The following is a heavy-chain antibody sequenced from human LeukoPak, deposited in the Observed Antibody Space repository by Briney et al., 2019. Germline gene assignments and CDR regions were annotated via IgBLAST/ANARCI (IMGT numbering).Heavy chain of an antibody. J-gene: IGHJ4*02. CDR2: INAGNGNT. D-gene: IGHD3-10*01. CDR3: AREGEYGSGSYMFDY. V-gene: IGHV1-3*01. CDR1: GYTFTSYA. Sequence: ASVKVSCKASGYTFTSYAMHWVRQAPGQRLEWMGWINAGNGNTKYSQKFQGRVTITWDTSASTAYMELSSLRSEDTAVYYCAREGEYGSGSYMFDYWGQGTLVTVSS.